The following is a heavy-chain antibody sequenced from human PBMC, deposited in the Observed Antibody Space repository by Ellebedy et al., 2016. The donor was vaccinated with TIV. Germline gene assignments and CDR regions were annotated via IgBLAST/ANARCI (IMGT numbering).Heavy chain of an antibody. CDR1: GFTFSHAS. V-gene: IGHV3-53*01. CDR2: VYSGGNT. J-gene: IGHJ4*02. Sequence: GESLKISCAASGFTFSHASMTWVRQAPGKGLEWVSVVYSGGNTYYADSVKGRFTISRDNSKNTLSLEMNSLRVDDTAVYFCARGPVRYTQKGGFLDYWGQGTLVTVSS. D-gene: IGHD3-16*01. CDR3: ARGPVRYTQKGGFLDY.